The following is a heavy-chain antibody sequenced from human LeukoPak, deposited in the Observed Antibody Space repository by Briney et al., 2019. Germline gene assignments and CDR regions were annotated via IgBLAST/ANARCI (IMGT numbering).Heavy chain of an antibody. CDR2: IYYSGST. J-gene: IGHJ4*02. CDR1: GGSISSYY. CDR3: ARGYYDSSGYPRTDDYYFDY. V-gene: IGHV4-59*01. D-gene: IGHD3-22*01. Sequence: SETRSLTCTVSGGSISSYYWSWIRQPPGKGLEWIGYIYYSGSTNYNPSLKSRVTISVDTSKNQFSLKLSSVTAADTAVYYCARGYYDSSGYPRTDDYYFDYWGQGTLVTVSS.